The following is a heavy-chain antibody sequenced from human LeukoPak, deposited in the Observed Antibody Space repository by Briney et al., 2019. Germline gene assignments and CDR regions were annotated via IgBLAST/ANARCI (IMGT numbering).Heavy chain of an antibody. Sequence: AGGSLRLSCAASGFTVSSNYMSWVRQAPGKGLEWVSVIYSGGSTYYADSVKGRFTISRDNSKNTLYLQMNSLRAEDTAVYYCARGSSGWCYFDYWGQGTLVTVSS. CDR2: IYSGGST. CDR3: ARGSSGWCYFDY. D-gene: IGHD6-19*01. V-gene: IGHV3-66*01. J-gene: IGHJ4*02. CDR1: GFTVSSNY.